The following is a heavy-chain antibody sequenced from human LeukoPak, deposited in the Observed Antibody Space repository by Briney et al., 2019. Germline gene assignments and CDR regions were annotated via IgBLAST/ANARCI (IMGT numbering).Heavy chain of an antibody. CDR1: GFTFSSYA. Sequence: PGGSLRLSCAASGFTFSSYAMHWVRQAPGKGLEWVAVISYDGSNKYYADSVKGRFTISRDNSKNTLYLQMNSLRAEDTAVYYCAREAVGDYAFDYWGQGTLVTVSS. V-gene: IGHV3-30*04. D-gene: IGHD4-17*01. CDR3: AREAVGDYAFDY. J-gene: IGHJ4*02. CDR2: ISYDGSNK.